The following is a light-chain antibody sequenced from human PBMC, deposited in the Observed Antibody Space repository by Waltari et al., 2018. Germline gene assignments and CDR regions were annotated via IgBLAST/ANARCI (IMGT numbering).Light chain of an antibody. Sequence: QRPEKGPPYLMKVNSDGRHSTGDVIPARFSGSSSGAERYLTISNVQSEDGADYYCETGGHGTWVFGGGTRLTVL. J-gene: IGLJ3*02. V-gene: IGLV4-69*01. CDR3: ETGGHGTWV. CDR2: VNSDGRH.